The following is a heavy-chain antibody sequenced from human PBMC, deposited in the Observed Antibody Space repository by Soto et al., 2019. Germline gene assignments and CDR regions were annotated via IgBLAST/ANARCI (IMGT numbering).Heavy chain of an antibody. J-gene: IGHJ6*02. CDR1: GFTFSSYG. CDR3: ARAPIVLVPAAPGELYYYYYGMDV. CDR2: IWYDGSNK. D-gene: IGHD2-2*01. Sequence: QVQLVESGGGVVQPGRSLRLSCAASGFTFSSYGMHWVRQAPGKGLEWVAVIWYDGSNKYYADSVKGRFTISRDNSKNTLYLQMNSLRAEDTAVYYCARAPIVLVPAAPGELYYYYYGMDVWGQGTTVTVSS. V-gene: IGHV3-33*01.